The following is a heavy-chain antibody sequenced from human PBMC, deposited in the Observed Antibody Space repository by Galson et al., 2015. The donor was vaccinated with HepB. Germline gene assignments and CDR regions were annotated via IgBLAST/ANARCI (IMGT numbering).Heavy chain of an antibody. CDR3: AKDLGSYGYTGNAFDI. D-gene: IGHD5-18*01. V-gene: IGHV3-30-3*01. CDR1: GFTFSSYA. Sequence: SLRLSCAASGFTFSSYAMHWVRQAPGKGLEWVAVISYDGSNKYYADSVKGRFTISRDNSKNTLYLQMNGLRAEDTALYYCAKDLGSYGYTGNAFDIWGQGTMVTVSS. CDR2: ISYDGSNK. J-gene: IGHJ3*02.